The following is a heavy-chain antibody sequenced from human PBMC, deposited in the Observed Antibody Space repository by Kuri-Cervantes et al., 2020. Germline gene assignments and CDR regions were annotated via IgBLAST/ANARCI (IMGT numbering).Heavy chain of an antibody. V-gene: IGHV1-69*05. CDR1: DYTFTSHG. D-gene: IGHD2-2*01. J-gene: IGHJ5*02. CDR3: ARTNQLLRWFDP. Sequence: SVKVSCKASDYTFTSHGISWVRQAPGQGLQWVGGIIPIFGTANYAPKFQGRVTITTDESTRTAYMELNSLRSDDTAVYYCARTNQLLRWFDPWGQGTLVTVSS. CDR2: IIPIFGTA.